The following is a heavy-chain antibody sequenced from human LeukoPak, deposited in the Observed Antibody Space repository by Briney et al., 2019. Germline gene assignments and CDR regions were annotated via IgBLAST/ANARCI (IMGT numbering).Heavy chain of an antibody. J-gene: IGHJ5*02. V-gene: IGHV3-30*02. CDR2: IRDDGSNK. CDR1: GFTFTSYG. D-gene: IGHD2-15*01. CDR3: AKRDCSGGSCYGGSWFDP. Sequence: GGSLRLSCAASGFTFTSYGMHWVRQAPGKGLEWAAFIRDDGSNKYCADSVKGRFTISRDNSKNTLYLQMNSLRAEDTAVYYCAKRDCSGGSCYGGSWFDPWGQGTLVTVSS.